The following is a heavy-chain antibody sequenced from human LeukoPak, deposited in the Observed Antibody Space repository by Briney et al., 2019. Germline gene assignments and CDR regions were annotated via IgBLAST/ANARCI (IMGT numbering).Heavy chain of an antibody. V-gene: IGHV6-1*01. J-gene: IGHJ3*02. Sequence: SQTLSLTCAISGDSVSSNSAAWNWIRQSPPRGLEWLGRTYYRSKWYNDYAVSVKSRIAINPDTSKNQFSLQLNSVTPEDTAVYYCARDPRWLADAFDMWGQGTMVTVSS. D-gene: IGHD6-19*01. CDR2: TYYRSKWYN. CDR3: ARDPRWLADAFDM. CDR1: GDSVSSNSAA.